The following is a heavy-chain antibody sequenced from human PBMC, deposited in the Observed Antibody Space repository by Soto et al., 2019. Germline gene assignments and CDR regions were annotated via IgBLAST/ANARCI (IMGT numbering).Heavy chain of an antibody. D-gene: IGHD1-1*01. CDR2: IYDSGST. V-gene: IGHV4-4*09. CDR3: ATHNDRGDPGPLGY. J-gene: IGHJ4*02. CDR1: GGSISSYY. Sequence: PSETLSLTCTVSGGSISSYYWSWIRQPPGKGLEWIGYIYDSGSTNYNPSLKSRVTISVDTSENQFSLKLSSVTAADTAVYYCATHNDRGDPGPLGYWGPGTLVTVSS.